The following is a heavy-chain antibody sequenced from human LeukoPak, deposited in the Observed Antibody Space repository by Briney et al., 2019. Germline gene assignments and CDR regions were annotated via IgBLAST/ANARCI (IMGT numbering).Heavy chain of an antibody. CDR2: INPTSGGT. Sequence: ASVKVSCKASGYTFTGYYMHLVRQAPGQGLEWMGWINPTSGGTNYAQKFQGRVTMTRDTSISTAYMELSRLRSDDTAVYYCARDPTEGIVVVPAAIAYNYFDYWGQGTLVTVSS. D-gene: IGHD2-2*01. CDR1: GYTFTGYY. V-gene: IGHV1-2*02. CDR3: ARDPTEGIVVVPAAIAYNYFDY. J-gene: IGHJ4*02.